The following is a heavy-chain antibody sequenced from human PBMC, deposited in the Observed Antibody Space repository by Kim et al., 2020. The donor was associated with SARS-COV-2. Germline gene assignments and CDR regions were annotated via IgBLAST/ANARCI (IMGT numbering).Heavy chain of an antibody. CDR2: YSDGEK. CDR3: SRGVGDY. Sequence: YSDGEKFQADSVTGRLTPSRDNSKNILYLQMDSLRAEDTAKYYCSRGVGDYWGQGTQVTVSS. J-gene: IGHJ4*02. D-gene: IGHD3-16*01. V-gene: IGHV3-53*01.